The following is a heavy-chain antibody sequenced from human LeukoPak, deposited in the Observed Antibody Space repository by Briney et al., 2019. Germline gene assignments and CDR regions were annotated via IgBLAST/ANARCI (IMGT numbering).Heavy chain of an antibody. J-gene: IGHJ4*02. CDR2: INSDGSST. V-gene: IGHV3-74*01. CDR3: ARGTRAVAGYPYD. CDR1: GFAFSNYW. Sequence: PGGSLRPSCAASGFAFSNYWMHWVRQAPGKGLVWVSRINSDGSSTSYADSVKGRFTISRDSAKNTLYLQMNSLRAEDTAVYYCARGTRAVAGYPYDWGQGTLVTVSS. D-gene: IGHD6-19*01.